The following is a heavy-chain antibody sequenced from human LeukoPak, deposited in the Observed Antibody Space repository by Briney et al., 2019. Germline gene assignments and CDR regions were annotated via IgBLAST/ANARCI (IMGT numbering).Heavy chain of an antibody. CDR1: GGTFSSYA. Sequence: SVKVSCKASGGTFSSYAISWVRQAPGQGLEWMGRIIPILGLANYAQKFQGRVTITADKSTSTAYMELRSLRSDDTAVYYCASWEYMDVWGKGTTVTVSS. V-gene: IGHV1-69*04. CDR3: ASWEYMDV. J-gene: IGHJ6*03. D-gene: IGHD1-26*01. CDR2: IIPILGLA.